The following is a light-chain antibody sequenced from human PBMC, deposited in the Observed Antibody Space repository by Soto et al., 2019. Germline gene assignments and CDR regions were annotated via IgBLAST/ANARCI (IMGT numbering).Light chain of an antibody. CDR1: QSISDY. V-gene: IGKV1-5*01. CDR2: DAS. J-gene: IGKJ1*01. Sequence: DIQMTQSPSTLSASAGDRVIITCRASQSISDYLAWYQQKPGKAPKLLIYDASNLESGVPSTLSGSGSGTEFTLTISSLQPDDLATYYCQQYYTYWHMFGQGTRVEIK. CDR3: QQYYTYWHM.